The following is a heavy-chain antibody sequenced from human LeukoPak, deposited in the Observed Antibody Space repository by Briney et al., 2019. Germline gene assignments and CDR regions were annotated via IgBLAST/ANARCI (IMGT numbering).Heavy chain of an antibody. J-gene: IGHJ4*02. CDR2: IYRDDTT. Sequence: GGSLRLSCAASGFTVSTNYMSWVRQAPGKGLEWVSVIYRDDTTYYADSVKGRFTISRDNSKNTLYLQMNSLRAEDTAVYYCAGDRATSYFDYWSQGALVTISS. CDR1: GFTVSTNY. V-gene: IGHV3-53*01. CDR3: AGDRATSYFDY. D-gene: IGHD1-26*01.